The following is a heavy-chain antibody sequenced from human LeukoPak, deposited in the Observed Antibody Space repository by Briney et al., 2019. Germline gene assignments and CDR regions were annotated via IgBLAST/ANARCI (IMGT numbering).Heavy chain of an antibody. J-gene: IGHJ5*02. V-gene: IGHV3-30-3*01. CDR2: ISYDGSNK. Sequence: GGSLRLSCAASGFTFSSYAMHWVRQAPGKGLEWVAVISYDGSNKYYADSVKGRFTISRDNPKNTLYLQMNSLRAEDTAVYYCARDQGTGWFDPWGQGTLVTVSS. D-gene: IGHD1-1*01. CDR1: GFTFSSYA. CDR3: ARDQGTGWFDP.